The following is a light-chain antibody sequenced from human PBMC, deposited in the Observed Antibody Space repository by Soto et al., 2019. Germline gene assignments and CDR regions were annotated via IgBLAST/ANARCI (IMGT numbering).Light chain of an antibody. CDR2: GAS. CDR3: QQYNNWPHT. CDR1: QSVSSN. J-gene: IGKJ2*01. Sequence: EIVMTQSPATLSVSPGERATLSCRASQSVSSNLAWYQQKPGQAPRLLIYGASTRATGIPARFSGSGSGTELTLTISSQQSEDFAVYYCQQYNNWPHTFGQGTKLEIK. V-gene: IGKV3-15*01.